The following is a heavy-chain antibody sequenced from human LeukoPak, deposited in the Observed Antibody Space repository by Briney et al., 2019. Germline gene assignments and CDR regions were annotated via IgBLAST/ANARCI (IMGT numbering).Heavy chain of an antibody. D-gene: IGHD3-9*01. CDR3: ARRTTYFGWIPSESPSCFDY. J-gene: IGHJ4*02. CDR1: GVSISSSNSY. CDR2: IYHSGST. Sequence: SETLSLTCTVSGVSISSSNSYWGWIRQPPGKGLEWIGNIYHSGSTYYNPSLKSRVTISVDTSKNQFSLKLSSVTAADTAVYYCARRTTYFGWIPSESPSCFDYWGQGILVTVSS. V-gene: IGHV4-39*07.